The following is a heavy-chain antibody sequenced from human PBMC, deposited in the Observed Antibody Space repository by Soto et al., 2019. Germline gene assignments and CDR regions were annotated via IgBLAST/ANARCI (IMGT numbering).Heavy chain of an antibody. J-gene: IGHJ5*02. D-gene: IGHD4-17*01. Sequence: TGGSLRLSCAASGFTFSSYAMHWVRQAPGKGLKWVAVISYDGSNKYYADSVKGRFTISRDNSKNTLYLQMNSLRAEDTAVYYCARVPTVVVHGVPWGQGTLVTVSS. CDR3: ARVPTVVVHGVP. CDR2: ISYDGSNK. V-gene: IGHV3-30-3*01. CDR1: GFTFSSYA.